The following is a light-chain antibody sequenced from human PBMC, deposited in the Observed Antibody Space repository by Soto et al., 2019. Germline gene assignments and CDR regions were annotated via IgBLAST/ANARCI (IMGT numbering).Light chain of an antibody. Sequence: QSVLAQPPSASGTPGQTVTISCSGGSSNIKTNGVSWYQQVPGAAPKLLIYSNSQRPSGAPDRFSGSKSGTSASLAISGLQSDDEATYHCSTWDDSLNGLIFGGGTQLTVL. V-gene: IGLV1-44*01. CDR1: SSNIKTNG. CDR2: SNS. J-gene: IGLJ2*01. CDR3: STWDDSLNGLI.